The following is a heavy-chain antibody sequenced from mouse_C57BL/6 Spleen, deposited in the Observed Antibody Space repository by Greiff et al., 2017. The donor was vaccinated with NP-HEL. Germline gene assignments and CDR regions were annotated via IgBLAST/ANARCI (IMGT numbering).Heavy chain of an antibody. CDR3: AKSGTTVVGGYYAMDY. CDR1: GFSLTSYG. D-gene: IGHD1-1*01. Sequence: QVQLKQSGPGLVQPSQSLSITCTVSGFSLTSYGVHWVRQSPGKGLEWLGVIWRGGSTDYNAAFISRLSITKDNSKTQVSFKMNSLQADETAISYCAKSGTTVVGGYYAMDYWGQGTSVTVSS. CDR2: IWRGGST. V-gene: IGHV2-5*01. J-gene: IGHJ4*01.